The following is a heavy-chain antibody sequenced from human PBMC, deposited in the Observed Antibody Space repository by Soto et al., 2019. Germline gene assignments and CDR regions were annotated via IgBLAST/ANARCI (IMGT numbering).Heavy chain of an antibody. Sequence: GGSXRLSCAASGFTFSSYGMHWVRQAPGKGLEWVAVISYDGSNKYYADSVKGRFTISRDNSKNTLYLQMNSLRAEDTAVYYCAKDLRPYLRPRGPSWFDPWGQGTLVTVSS. CDR1: GFTFSSYG. D-gene: IGHD1-26*01. V-gene: IGHV3-30*18. CDR2: ISYDGSNK. CDR3: AKDLRPYLRPRGPSWFDP. J-gene: IGHJ5*02.